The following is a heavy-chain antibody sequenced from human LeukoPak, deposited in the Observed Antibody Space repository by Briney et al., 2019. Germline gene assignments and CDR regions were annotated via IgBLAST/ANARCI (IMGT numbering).Heavy chain of an antibody. CDR1: GFTFSNYW. CDR3: ATEYCSSTSCYLNYYYGMDV. J-gene: IGHJ6*02. V-gene: IGHV3-30*03. D-gene: IGHD2-2*01. Sequence: GGSLRLSCAASGFTFSNYWMSWVRQAPGKGLEWVAVISYDGSNKYYADSVKGRFTISRDNSKNTLYLQMNSLRAEDTAVYYCATEYCSSTSCYLNYYYGMDVWGQGTTVTVSS. CDR2: ISYDGSNK.